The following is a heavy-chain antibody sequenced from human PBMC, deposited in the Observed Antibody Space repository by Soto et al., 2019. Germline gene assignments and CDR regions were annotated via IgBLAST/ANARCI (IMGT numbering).Heavy chain of an antibody. CDR3: ARDMDFWSGLGYYYGMDV. CDR2: IKQDGSEK. CDR1: VFTFSSYW. J-gene: IGHJ6*02. V-gene: IGHV3-7*01. Sequence: LRLSCAASVFTFSSYWMSWVRQAPSRLLEWVANIKQDGSEKYYVDSVKGRFTISRDNAKNSLYLQMNSLRAEDTAVYYCARDMDFWSGLGYYYGMDVWGQGTTVTVSS. D-gene: IGHD3-3*01.